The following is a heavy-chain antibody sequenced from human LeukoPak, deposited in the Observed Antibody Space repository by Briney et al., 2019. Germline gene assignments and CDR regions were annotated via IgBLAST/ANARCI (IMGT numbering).Heavy chain of an antibody. Sequence: SETLSLTCSVPGYSISSGYYWGWIRQPPGKGLEWIGSIYHSGSTYYNPSLKSRVTISVDTSKNQFSLKLSSVTAADTAVYYCARAYYYSSGQYYFDYWGQGTLVTVSS. CDR2: IYHSGST. J-gene: IGHJ4*02. CDR1: GYSISSGYY. V-gene: IGHV4-38-2*02. D-gene: IGHD6-25*01. CDR3: ARAYYYSSGQYYFDY.